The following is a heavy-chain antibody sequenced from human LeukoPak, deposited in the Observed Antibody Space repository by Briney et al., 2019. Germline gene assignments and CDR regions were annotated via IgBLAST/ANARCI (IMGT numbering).Heavy chain of an antibody. CDR1: GFTFNNYN. D-gene: IGHD1-26*01. J-gene: IGHJ4*02. CDR2: ISSGSTTI. V-gene: IGHV3-48*01. CDR3: AKPSKGGLRY. Sequence: GGSLRLSCAASGFTFNNYNINWVRQAPGKGLEWVSYISSGSTTIYYADSVKGRFTISRDNAKNSLYLQMNSLRAEDTAVYYCAKPSKGGLRYWGQGTLVTVSS.